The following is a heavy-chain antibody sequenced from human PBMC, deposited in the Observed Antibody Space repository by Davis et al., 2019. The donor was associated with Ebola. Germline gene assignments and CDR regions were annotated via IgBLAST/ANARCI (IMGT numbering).Heavy chain of an antibody. V-gene: IGHV3-7*03. D-gene: IGHD2-15*01. CDR1: GFTFSDYW. Sequence: GESLKISCAASGFTFSDYWMSWVRQAPGKGLEWVANIKQDGSEKYYVDSVKGRFTISRDSSKKTLYLDMNSLRADDTAVYYCATNCSGATCYSGGDYWGRGTLVTVSS. CDR2: IKQDGSEK. J-gene: IGHJ4*02. CDR3: ATNCSGATCYSGGDY.